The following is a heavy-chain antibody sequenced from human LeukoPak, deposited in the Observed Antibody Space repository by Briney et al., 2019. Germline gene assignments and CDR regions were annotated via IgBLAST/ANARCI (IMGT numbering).Heavy chain of an antibody. CDR1: GGSISSSSYY. CDR2: IYYSGST. D-gene: IGHD2-15*01. Sequence: PSETLSLACTVSGGSISSSSYYWGWIRQPPGKGLEWIGSIYYSGSTYYNPSLKSRVTISVDTSKNQFSLKLSSVTAADTAVYYCARVTYCSGGSCYAFFDYWGQGTLVTVSS. CDR3: ARVTYCSGGSCYAFFDY. V-gene: IGHV4-39*07. J-gene: IGHJ4*02.